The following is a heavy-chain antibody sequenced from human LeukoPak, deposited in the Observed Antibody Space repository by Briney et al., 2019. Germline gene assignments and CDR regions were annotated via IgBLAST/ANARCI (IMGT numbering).Heavy chain of an antibody. CDR3: ARLGAADSKAFVL. Sequence: GESLKTSCETSGYSFSYSWIGWVRQVPGKGLEWMGIIYPDDSDTKKAPSFQGRVTISADKSLRITYLQWDNLQASDTAMYYCARLGAADSKAFVLWRRGTMVTVSS. J-gene: IGHJ3*01. V-gene: IGHV5-51*01. CDR2: IYPDDSDT. CDR1: GYSFSYSW. D-gene: IGHD2-15*01.